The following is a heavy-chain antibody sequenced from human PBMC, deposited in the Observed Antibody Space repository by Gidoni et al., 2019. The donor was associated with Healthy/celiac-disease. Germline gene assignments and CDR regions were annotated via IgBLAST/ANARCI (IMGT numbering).Heavy chain of an antibody. Sequence: QVQLVQSGAEVKKPGSSVKVSCKASGGTFSSYAISWVRQAPGQGLELMGGIIPIFGTANYAQKFQGRVTITADEATSTAYMELSSLRSEDTALYYCAREAYSSGRKGAYYYYGMDVWGQGTTVTVSS. CDR3: AREAYSSGRKGAYYYYGMDV. CDR2: IIPIFGTA. V-gene: IGHV1-69*01. D-gene: IGHD6-19*01. CDR1: GGTFSSYA. J-gene: IGHJ6*02.